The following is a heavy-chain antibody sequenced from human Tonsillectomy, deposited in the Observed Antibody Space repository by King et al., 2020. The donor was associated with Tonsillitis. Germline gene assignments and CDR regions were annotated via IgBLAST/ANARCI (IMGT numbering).Heavy chain of an antibody. CDR1: GGSISSSSYY. Sequence: LQLQESGPGLVKPSETLSLTCTVSGGSISSSSYYWGWIRQPPGKGLEWIGSIYYSGSTYYSPSLKSRVTISVDTSKNQFSLKLSSVTAADTAVYYCASSPEFSSSWYGYYYYYYMDVWGKGTTVTVSS. CDR3: ASSPEFSSSWYGYYYYYYMDV. D-gene: IGHD6-13*01. CDR2: IYYSGST. V-gene: IGHV4-39*01. J-gene: IGHJ6*03.